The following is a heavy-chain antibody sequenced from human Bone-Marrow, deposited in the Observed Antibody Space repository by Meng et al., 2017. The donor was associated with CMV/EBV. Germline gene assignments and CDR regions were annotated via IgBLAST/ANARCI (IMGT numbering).Heavy chain of an antibody. Sequence: GSLRLSCTVSGGSVSSYYWSWIRQPPGKGLEWIGYVYYSGSTNYNPSLKSRITISVDTSKNQFSLKLSSVTAADTAVYYCARAGDCSSTSCPDHWGHGTLVTVSS. CDR1: GGSVSSYY. J-gene: IGHJ5*02. CDR2: VYYSGST. V-gene: IGHV4-59*02. CDR3: ARAGDCSSTSCPDH. D-gene: IGHD2-2*01.